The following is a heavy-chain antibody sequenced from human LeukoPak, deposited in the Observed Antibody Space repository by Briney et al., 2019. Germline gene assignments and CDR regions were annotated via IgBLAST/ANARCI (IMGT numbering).Heavy chain of an antibody. D-gene: IGHD3-22*01. CDR1: GGSFSSGSYY. Sequence: SETLSLTCTVSGGSFSSGSYYWSWLRQPPGKGLEWIGYIYYSGSTNYNPSLKSRVTVSVDTSKNQFSLKLSSVTAADTAVYYCARAATYYYDSSGYYIYYFDYWGQGTLVTVSS. J-gene: IGHJ4*02. CDR2: IYYSGST. CDR3: ARAATYYYDSSGYYIYYFDY. V-gene: IGHV4-61*01.